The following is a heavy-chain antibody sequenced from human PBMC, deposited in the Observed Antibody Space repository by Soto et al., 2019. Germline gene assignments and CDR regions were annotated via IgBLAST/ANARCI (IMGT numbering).Heavy chain of an antibody. CDR2: INPSGGST. CDR1: GYTFTSYY. V-gene: IGHV1-46*01. J-gene: IGHJ4*02. Sequence: QVQLVQSGAEVKKPGASVKVSCKASGYTFTSYYMHWVRQAPGQGLEWMGIINPSGGSTSYAQKFQGRVTMTRDTSTSTVYMELRSLRSDDTAVYYCARAYYDILTGSNYFDYWGQGTLVTVSS. CDR3: ARAYYDILTGSNYFDY. D-gene: IGHD3-9*01.